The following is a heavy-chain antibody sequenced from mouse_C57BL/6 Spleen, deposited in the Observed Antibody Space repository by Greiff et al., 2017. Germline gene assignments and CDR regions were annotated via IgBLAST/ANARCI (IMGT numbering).Heavy chain of an antibody. CDR3: ARRFRYGSTYAWFAY. Sequence: VQGVESGAELVMPGASVKLSCKASGYTFTSYWMHWVKQRPGQGLEWIGEIDPSDSYTNYNQKFKGKSTLTVDKSSSTAYMQLSSLTSEDSAVYYCARRFRYGSTYAWFAYWGQGTLVTVSA. CDR1: GYTFTSYW. J-gene: IGHJ3*01. V-gene: IGHV1-69*01. CDR2: IDPSDSYT. D-gene: IGHD1-1*01.